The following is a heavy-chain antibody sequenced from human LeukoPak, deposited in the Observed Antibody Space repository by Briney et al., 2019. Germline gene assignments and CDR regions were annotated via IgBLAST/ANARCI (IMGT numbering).Heavy chain of an antibody. CDR2: VSYSGIT. CDR1: GVSISTYF. V-gene: IGHV4-59*08. CDR3: ARHSREASIYYPALFDY. D-gene: IGHD3-22*01. J-gene: IGHJ4*02. Sequence: PSETLSLTCTVSGVSISTYFWSWIRLPPGEGLEWLGYVSYSGITNYSPSLKSRVTISLDTSSNQFSLILGSVTAADTAVYYCARHSREASIYYPALFDYWGQGALVTVSS.